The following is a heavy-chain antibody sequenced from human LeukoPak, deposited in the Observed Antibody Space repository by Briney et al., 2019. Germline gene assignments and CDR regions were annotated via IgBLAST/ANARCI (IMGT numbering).Heavy chain of an antibody. Sequence: ASVKVSCKASGYTFTGYYMHWVRQAPGQGLEWVGWVNPNSGDTNYAQKFQGRVTMTRDTSISTAYMELSRLRSDATAVYYCARGTAMIPYFDYWGQGTLVTVSS. CDR3: ARGTAMIPYFDY. CDR1: GYTFTGYY. J-gene: IGHJ4*02. CDR2: VNPNSGDT. D-gene: IGHD5-18*01. V-gene: IGHV1-2*02.